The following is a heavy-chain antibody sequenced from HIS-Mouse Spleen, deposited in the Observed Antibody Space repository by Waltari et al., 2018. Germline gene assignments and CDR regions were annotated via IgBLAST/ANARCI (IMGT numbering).Heavy chain of an antibody. D-gene: IGHD6-13*01. J-gene: IGHJ2*01. V-gene: IGHV4-39*07. CDR1: GGSISSSSYY. CDR3: ARESPYSSSWYDWYFDL. Sequence: QLQLQESGPGLVKPSETLSLTCTVSGGSISSSSYYWGWIRQPPGKGLEWIGSINYSGSTYSNPSSKSRVTLSVYTSKSQFALKLSSVTAADTAVYYCARESPYSSSWYDWYFDLWGRGTLVTVSS. CDR2: INYSGST.